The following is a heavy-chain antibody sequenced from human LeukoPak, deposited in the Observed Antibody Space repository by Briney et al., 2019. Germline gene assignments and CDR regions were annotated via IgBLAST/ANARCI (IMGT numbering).Heavy chain of an antibody. V-gene: IGHV1-3*04. J-gene: IGHJ4*02. Sequence: ASVKLSCKASGYTFRSYVIHWVRRASGQRLEWMGWINIGEGDTNYSQKFQDRVTMDRATAASTAYMELRSLKSEDTGIYYCARDRGETGDFDYWGQGTLVTVSS. CDR3: ARDRGETGDFDY. CDR1: GYTFRSYV. D-gene: IGHD1-1*01. CDR2: INIGEGDT.